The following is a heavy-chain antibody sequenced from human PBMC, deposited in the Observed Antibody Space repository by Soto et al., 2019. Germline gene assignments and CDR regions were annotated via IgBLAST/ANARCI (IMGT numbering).Heavy chain of an antibody. V-gene: IGHV4-31*03. J-gene: IGHJ4*01. CDR1: GGSISSGGYY. Sequence: PSETLSLTCTVSGGSISSGGYYWSWIRQHPGKGLEWIGYIYYSGSTYYNPSLKSRVIISVDTSKNQFSLKLSSVTAADTAVYYCASIWFGDFDYWGHGTLVTVSS. D-gene: IGHD3-10*01. CDR3: ASIWFGDFDY. CDR2: IYYSGST.